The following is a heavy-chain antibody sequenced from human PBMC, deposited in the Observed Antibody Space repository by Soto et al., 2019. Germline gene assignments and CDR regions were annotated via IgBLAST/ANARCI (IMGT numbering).Heavy chain of an antibody. D-gene: IGHD3-3*01. V-gene: IGHV4-30-2*01. CDR1: GGSISSGGYS. J-gene: IGHJ4*02. CDR3: ARGGDFWSGYYTIFY. CDR2: IYHSGST. Sequence: QLQLQESGSGLVKPSQTLSLTCAVSGGSISSGGYSWSWIRQPPGKGLEWIGYIYHSGSTYYNPSLKSRVTISVDRSKNQFSLKLSSVTAADTAVYYCARGGDFWSGYYTIFYWGQGTLVTVSS.